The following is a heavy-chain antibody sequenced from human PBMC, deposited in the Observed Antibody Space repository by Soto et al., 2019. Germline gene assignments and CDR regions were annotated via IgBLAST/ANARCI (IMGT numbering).Heavy chain of an antibody. J-gene: IGHJ3*02. CDR2: ISAYNGNT. CDR1: GYTFTSYG. V-gene: IGHV1-18*01. Sequence: ASVNVSCKASGYTFTSYGISWVRQAPGQGLEWMGWISAYNGNTNYAQKLQGRVTMTTDTSTSTAYMELRSLRSDDTAVYYCARDSRPLIVVVPAAISSAFDIWGQGTMVTVSS. D-gene: IGHD2-2*02. CDR3: ARDSRPLIVVVPAAISSAFDI.